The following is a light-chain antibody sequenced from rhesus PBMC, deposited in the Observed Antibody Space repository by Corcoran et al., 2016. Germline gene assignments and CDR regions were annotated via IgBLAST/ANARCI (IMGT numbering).Light chain of an antibody. V-gene: IGLV10-114*01. CDR2: RNN. CDR1: GNNVGNQG. Sequence: QAGLTQPPSVSKGLRQTATLTCTGDGNNVGNQGAAWLQQHQGHPPKLLSYRNNNRPSGISERFSASRSGNTASLTITGLQPEDEADYYCSAWDSSLSVYLFGGGTRLTVL. J-gene: IGLJ1*01. CDR3: SAWDSSLSVYL.